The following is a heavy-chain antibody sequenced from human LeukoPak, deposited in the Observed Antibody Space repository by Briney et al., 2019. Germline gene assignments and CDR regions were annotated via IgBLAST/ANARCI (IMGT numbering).Heavy chain of an antibody. V-gene: IGHV4-4*07. J-gene: IGHJ4*02. CDR2: IYTSGNT. CDR3: ARRMVGSSGWYDY. Sequence: SETLSLTCTVSGGSISTYHWSWIRQPAGKRLEWIGRIYTSGNTNYNPSLKSRVTMSVDTSKNQLFLKLTYVTAADTAVYYCARRMVGSSGWYDYWGQGTLVTVSS. D-gene: IGHD6-19*01. CDR1: GGSISTYH.